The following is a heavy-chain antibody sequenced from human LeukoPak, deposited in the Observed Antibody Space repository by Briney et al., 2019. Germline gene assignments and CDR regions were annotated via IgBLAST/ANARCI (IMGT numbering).Heavy chain of an antibody. CDR3: ARVLGGPITIFGEVIDSDAFDI. CDR2: INPNSGGT. D-gene: IGHD3-3*01. CDR1: GYTFTGYY. J-gene: IGHJ3*02. Sequence: ASVKVSCKASGYTFTGYYMHWVRQAPGQGLEWMGWINPNSGGTNYAQKFQGRVTMTRDTSISTAYMELSRLRSDDTAVYYCARVLGGPITIFGEVIDSDAFDIWGQGTMVTVSS. V-gene: IGHV1-2*02.